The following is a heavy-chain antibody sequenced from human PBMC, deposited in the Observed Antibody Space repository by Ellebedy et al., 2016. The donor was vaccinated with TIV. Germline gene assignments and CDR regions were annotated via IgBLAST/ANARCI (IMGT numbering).Heavy chain of an antibody. CDR2: IVVGSGNT. J-gene: IGHJ4*02. CDR3: AADIWFGELLVGY. Sequence: SVKVSCKASGFTFTSSAVQWVRQARGQRLEWIGWIVVGSGNTNYAQKFRERVTITRDMSTSTAYMELSSLRSEDTAVYYCAADIWFGELLVGYWGQGTLVTVSS. D-gene: IGHD3-10*01. CDR1: GFTFTSSA. V-gene: IGHV1-58*01.